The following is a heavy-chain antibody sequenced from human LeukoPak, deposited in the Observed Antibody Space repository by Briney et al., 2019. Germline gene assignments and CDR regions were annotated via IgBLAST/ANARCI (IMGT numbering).Heavy chain of an antibody. Sequence: PSETLSLTCTVSGGSISSYYWTWIRQPPGKGLEWIGYIHYSGFTNYNPSLKSRVTISVDTSKDQFSLKLSSVTAADTAVYYCARGNYYGSGSYYRGPRRWFDPWGQGTLVTVSS. V-gene: IGHV4-59*12. D-gene: IGHD3-10*01. CDR1: GGSISSYY. CDR3: ARGNYYGSGSYYRGPRRWFDP. J-gene: IGHJ5*02. CDR2: IHYSGFT.